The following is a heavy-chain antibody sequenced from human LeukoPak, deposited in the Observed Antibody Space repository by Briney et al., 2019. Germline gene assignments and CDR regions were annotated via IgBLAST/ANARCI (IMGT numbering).Heavy chain of an antibody. V-gene: IGHV3-9*01. Sequence: PGRSLRLSCAASGFTFADYAMHWVRHAPGKGLEWVSGISWNSGSIGYADSVKGRFTISRDNAKNSLYLQMNSLRAEDTALYYCAKDDDSSGFDYWGQGTLVTVSS. CDR1: GFTFADYA. CDR2: ISWNSGSI. D-gene: IGHD3-22*01. J-gene: IGHJ4*02. CDR3: AKDDDSSGFDY.